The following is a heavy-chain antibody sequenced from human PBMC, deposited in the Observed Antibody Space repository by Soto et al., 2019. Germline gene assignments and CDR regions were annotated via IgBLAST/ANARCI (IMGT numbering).Heavy chain of an antibody. V-gene: IGHV1-69*13. Sequence: SVKVSCKASGGTFSSYAISWVRQAPGQGLEWMGGIIPIFGTANYAQKFQGRVTITADESTSTAYMELSSLRSEDTAVYYCASALVPAADGELWYGEHFDYWGQGTLVTVSS. CDR2: IIPIFGTA. CDR1: GGTFSSYA. CDR3: ASALVPAADGELWYGEHFDY. J-gene: IGHJ4*02. D-gene: IGHD2-2*01.